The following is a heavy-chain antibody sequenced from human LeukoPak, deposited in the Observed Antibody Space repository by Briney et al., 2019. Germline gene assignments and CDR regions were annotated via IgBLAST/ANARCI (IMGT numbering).Heavy chain of an antibody. CDR1: VGSISSYY. D-gene: IGHD2-2*01. Sequence: PSETLSLTCTVSVGSISSYYWSWIRQPPGKGLEGIGYMYYSGSTNYNPSLKSRVTISVDTSKNQFSLKLSSVTAADTAVYYCAREAEYQLAFSYGMDVWGQGTTVTVSS. CDR2: MYYSGST. CDR3: AREAEYQLAFSYGMDV. J-gene: IGHJ6*02. V-gene: IGHV4-59*01.